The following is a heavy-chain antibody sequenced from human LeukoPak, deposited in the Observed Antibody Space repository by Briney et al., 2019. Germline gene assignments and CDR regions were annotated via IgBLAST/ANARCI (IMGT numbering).Heavy chain of an antibody. V-gene: IGHV4-39*01. Sequence: PSETLSLTCTVSGGSIRSSYYYWGWIRQPPGKGLEWIGSIYDSGSTYYNPSLKSRVTISVDTSKNQFSLKLSSVTAADTAVYYCARADSSGKAGDYWGQGTLVTVSS. CDR3: ARADSSGKAGDY. J-gene: IGHJ4*02. CDR2: IYDSGST. D-gene: IGHD3-22*01. CDR1: GGSIRSSYYY.